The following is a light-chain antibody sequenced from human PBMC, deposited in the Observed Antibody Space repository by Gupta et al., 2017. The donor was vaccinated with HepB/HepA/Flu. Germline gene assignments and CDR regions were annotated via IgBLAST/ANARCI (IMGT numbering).Light chain of an antibody. V-gene: IGKV1-39*01. CDR1: QSINIY. CDR3: QQSYTTPYS. CDR2: AAS. Sequence: DIQMTQSPSSLSESIGDRITITCRASQSINIYLHWYQQTPGNAPKLLIYAASTLQTGVPSRFSGSGSGTDFTLTISSLQPEDFATYYCQQSYTTPYSFGQGTKLAVK. J-gene: IGKJ2*03.